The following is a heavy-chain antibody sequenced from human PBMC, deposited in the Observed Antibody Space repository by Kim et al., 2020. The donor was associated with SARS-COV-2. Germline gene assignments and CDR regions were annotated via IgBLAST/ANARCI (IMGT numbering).Heavy chain of an antibody. CDR2: IYYSGST. D-gene: IGHD3-22*01. CDR1: GGSISSSSYY. Sequence: SETLSLTCTVSGGSISSSSYYWGWIRQPPGKGLEWIGSIYYSGSTYYNPSLKSRVTISVDTSKNQFSLKLSSVTAADTAVYYCASTKNLQYYYDSSGYYETHFDYWGQGTLVTVSS. V-gene: IGHV4-39*01. CDR3: ASTKNLQYYYDSSGYYETHFDY. J-gene: IGHJ4*02.